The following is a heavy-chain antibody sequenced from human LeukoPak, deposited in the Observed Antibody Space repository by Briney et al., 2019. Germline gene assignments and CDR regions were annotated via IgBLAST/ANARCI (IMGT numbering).Heavy chain of an antibody. CDR3: ARGSRFLDY. Sequence: ASVKVSCKASGYTFTSDYIHWVRQAPGQGLEWLGIINPSGGRTTYGQNFQGRVTMTRDTSTSTVYMELSSLRSEDTAVYYCARGSRFLDYWGQGALVTVSS. V-gene: IGHV1-46*01. CDR2: INPSGGRT. CDR1: GYTFTSDY. J-gene: IGHJ4*02. D-gene: IGHD3-3*01.